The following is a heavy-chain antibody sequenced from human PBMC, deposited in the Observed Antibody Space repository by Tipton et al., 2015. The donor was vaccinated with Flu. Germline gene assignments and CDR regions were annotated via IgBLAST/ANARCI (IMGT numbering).Heavy chain of an antibody. D-gene: IGHD7-27*01. CDR2: ISAYNGNT. J-gene: IGHJ4*02. CDR1: GYTFTSYG. Sequence: QLVQSGAEVKKPGASVKVSCKASGYTFTSYGISWVRQAPGQGLEWMGWISAYNGNTNYAQKLQGRVTMTTDTSTSTAYMELRSLRSDDTAVYYCARDFLSFPPLTGLPVFDYWGQGTLVTVSS. CDR3: ARDFLSFPPLTGLPVFDY. V-gene: IGHV1-18*04.